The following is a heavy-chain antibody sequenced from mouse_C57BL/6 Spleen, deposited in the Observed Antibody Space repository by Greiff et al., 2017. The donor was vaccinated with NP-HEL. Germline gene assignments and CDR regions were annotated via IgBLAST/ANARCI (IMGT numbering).Heavy chain of an antibody. Sequence: EVQGVESGGGLVKPGGSLKLSCAASGFTFSSYAMSWVRQTPEKRLEWVATISDGGSYTYYPDNVKGRFTISRDNAKNNLYLQMSHLKSEDTAMYYCARDEEKTGTPNYYAMDYWGQGTSVTVSS. J-gene: IGHJ4*01. D-gene: IGHD4-1*01. V-gene: IGHV5-4*01. CDR3: ARDEEKTGTPNYYAMDY. CDR1: GFTFSSYA. CDR2: ISDGGSYT.